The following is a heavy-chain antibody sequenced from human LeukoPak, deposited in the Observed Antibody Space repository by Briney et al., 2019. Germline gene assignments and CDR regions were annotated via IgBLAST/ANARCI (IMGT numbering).Heavy chain of an antibody. J-gene: IGHJ1*01. Sequence: GGSLRLSCAASGFTFSSYAMHWVRQAPGKGLEWVAAISYDGSNKYYADSVKGRFTISRDNSKNTLYLQMNSLRAEDTAVYYCARPVYDSSGYYHEYFQHWGQGTLVTVSS. D-gene: IGHD3-22*01. V-gene: IGHV3-30-3*01. CDR3: ARPVYDSSGYYHEYFQH. CDR2: ISYDGSNK. CDR1: GFTFSSYA.